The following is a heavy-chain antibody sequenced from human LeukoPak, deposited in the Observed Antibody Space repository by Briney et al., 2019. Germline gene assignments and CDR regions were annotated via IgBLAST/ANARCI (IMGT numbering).Heavy chain of an antibody. CDR3: AKDRRGYGLFDY. J-gene: IGHJ4*02. CDR1: GFTFSSYG. D-gene: IGHD5-18*01. CDR2: ISYDGSNK. V-gene: IGHV3-30*18. Sequence: PGGSLRLSCAASGFTFSSYGMHWVRQAPGKGLEWVAVISYDGSNKYYADSVKGRFTISRDNSKNTLYLQMNSLRAEDTAVYYCAKDRRGYGLFDYWGQGTLVTVSS.